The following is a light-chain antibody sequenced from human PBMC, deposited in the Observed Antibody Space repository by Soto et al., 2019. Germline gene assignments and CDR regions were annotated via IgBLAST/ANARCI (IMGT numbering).Light chain of an antibody. J-gene: IGKJ2*01. CDR1: QSIISY. Sequence: DIQMTQSPSSLSASVGDRVTITCRASQSIISYLNWYQQKPGKAPKLLIYAASSVQSGVPSRFRGRGSGSDFTLTISSLQPEDFATYSCQQSFSTPPTFGQGTKLEI. CDR3: QQSFSTPPT. CDR2: AAS. V-gene: IGKV1-39*01.